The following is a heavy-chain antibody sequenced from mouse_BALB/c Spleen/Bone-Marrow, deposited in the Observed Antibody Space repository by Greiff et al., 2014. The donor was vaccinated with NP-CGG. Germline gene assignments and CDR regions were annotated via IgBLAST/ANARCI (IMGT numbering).Heavy chain of an antibody. D-gene: IGHD2-14*01. V-gene: IGHV2-6-7*01. Sequence: QVQLQQSGPGLVAPSQSLSVTCTVSGFSLTGYGVNWVRQPPGKGLEWLGMIWGDGSTDYNSALKSRLSISKDNSKSHVFLKMNSLQTDDTARYDCAREGYDENYYAMDDWGQGTSVTVSS. CDR3: AREGYDENYYAMDD. CDR2: IWGDGST. J-gene: IGHJ4*01. CDR1: GFSLTGYG.